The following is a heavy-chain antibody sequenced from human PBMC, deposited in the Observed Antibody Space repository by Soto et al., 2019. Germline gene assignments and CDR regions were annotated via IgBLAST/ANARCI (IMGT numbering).Heavy chain of an antibody. CDR3: ARADSSGLYNNWFDP. V-gene: IGHV1-69*13. J-gene: IGHJ5*02. D-gene: IGHD6-19*01. CDR2: IIPIFGTA. CDR1: GGTFSSYA. Sequence: SVKVSCKASGGTFSSYAISWVRQAPGQGLEWMGGIIPIFGTANYAQKFQGRVTITADESTSTAYMELSSLRSEDTAVYYCARADSSGLYNNWFDPWGQGTLVTVSS.